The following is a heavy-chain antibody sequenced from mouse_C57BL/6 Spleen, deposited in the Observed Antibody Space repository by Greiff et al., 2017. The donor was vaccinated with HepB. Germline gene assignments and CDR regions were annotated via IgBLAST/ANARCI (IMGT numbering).Heavy chain of an antibody. CDR3: ARSGYDYLYYFDY. V-gene: IGHV1-59*01. CDR2: IDPSDSYT. Sequence: VQLQQPGAELVRPGTSVKLSCKASGYTFTSYWMHWVKQRPGQGLEWIGVIDPSDSYTNYNQKFKGKATLTVDTSSSTAYMQLSSLTSEDSAVYYCARSGYDYLYYFDYWGQGTTLTVSS. D-gene: IGHD2-4*01. J-gene: IGHJ2*01. CDR1: GYTFTSYW.